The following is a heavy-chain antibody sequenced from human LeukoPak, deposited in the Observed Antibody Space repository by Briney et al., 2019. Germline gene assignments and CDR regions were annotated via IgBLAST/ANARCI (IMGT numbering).Heavy chain of an antibody. J-gene: IGHJ4*02. CDR2: IYYSGST. CDR3: ARVIWSGYYRVDY. Sequence: SETLSLTCTVSGGSISGFYWSWIRQPPGKGLEWIGYIYYSGSTNYNPSLKSRVTISVDTSKNQFSLKLSSMTAADTAVYYCARVIWSGYYRVDYWGQGTLVTVSS. CDR1: GGSISGFY. V-gene: IGHV4-59*01. D-gene: IGHD3-3*01.